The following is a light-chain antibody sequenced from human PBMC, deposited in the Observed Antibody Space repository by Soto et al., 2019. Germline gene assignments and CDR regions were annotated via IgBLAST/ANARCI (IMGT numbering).Light chain of an antibody. CDR2: KAS. V-gene: IGKV1-5*03. J-gene: IGKJ1*01. Sequence: DIPMTQSPSTLSASVGDRVTITCRASQSLNSWLAWYQQKPGKAPKLLIYKASTLESGVPSRFSGSGSATEFTLTISSLQPDDFATYYCQQYNTDSGTFGQGTKVEIK. CDR3: QQYNTDSGT. CDR1: QSLNSW.